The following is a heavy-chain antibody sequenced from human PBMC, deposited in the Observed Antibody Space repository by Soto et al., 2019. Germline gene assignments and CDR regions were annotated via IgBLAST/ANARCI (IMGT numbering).Heavy chain of an antibody. D-gene: IGHD1-26*01. CDR3: ARDLVGGAYYFDY. J-gene: IGHJ4*02. V-gene: IGHV3-33*01. CDR1: GFTFSSYG. Sequence: GGSLRLSCAASGFTFSSYGMHWVRQAPGKGLEWVAVIWYDGSNKYYADSVKGRFTISRDNSKNTLYLQMNSLRAEDTAVYYCARDLVGGAYYFDYWGQGTLVTVSS. CDR2: IWYDGSNK.